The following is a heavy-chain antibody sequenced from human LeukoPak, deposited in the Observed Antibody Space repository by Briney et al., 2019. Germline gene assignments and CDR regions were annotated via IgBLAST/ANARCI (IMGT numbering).Heavy chain of an antibody. CDR3: AKDPLSYYDSSGYRYFDY. Sequence: GGSLRLSCAASGFTFSSYAMSWVRQAPGKGLEWVSGISGSGGSTYYADSVKGRFTISRDNSKNTLYLQMNRLRAEDTAVYFCAKDPLSYYDSSGYRYFDYWGQGTLVTASS. V-gene: IGHV3-23*01. CDR2: ISGSGGST. CDR1: GFTFSSYA. D-gene: IGHD3-22*01. J-gene: IGHJ4*02.